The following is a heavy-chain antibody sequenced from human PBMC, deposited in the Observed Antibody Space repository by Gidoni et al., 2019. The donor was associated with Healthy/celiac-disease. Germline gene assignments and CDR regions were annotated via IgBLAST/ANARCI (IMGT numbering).Heavy chain of an antibody. CDR1: GGSISSSSYY. Sequence: QLQLQESGPGLVKPSETLSLTCTVSGGSISSSSYYWGWIRQPPGKGLEWIGSIYYSGSTYYNPSLKSRVTISVDTSKNQFSLKLSSVTAADTAVYYCARHYGSWGAHWFDPWGQGTLVTVSS. J-gene: IGHJ5*02. CDR3: ARHYGSWGAHWFDP. V-gene: IGHV4-39*01. CDR2: IYYSGST. D-gene: IGHD1-26*01.